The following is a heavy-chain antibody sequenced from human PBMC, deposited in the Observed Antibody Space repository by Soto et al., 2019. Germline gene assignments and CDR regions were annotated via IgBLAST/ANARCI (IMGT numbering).Heavy chain of an antibody. V-gene: IGHV1-69*02. CDR3: AGSQYSSGWCDI. CDR1: GGTFSSYT. D-gene: IGHD6-19*01. J-gene: IGHJ3*02. Sequence: QVQLVQSGAEVKKPGSSVKVSCKASGGTFSSYTISWVRQAPGQGLEWMGRIIPILGIANYAQKVQGRVTIDADKSTSTGYMELSSLRSEDTAVYYWAGSQYSSGWCDIWGQGTMVTVSS. CDR2: IIPILGIA.